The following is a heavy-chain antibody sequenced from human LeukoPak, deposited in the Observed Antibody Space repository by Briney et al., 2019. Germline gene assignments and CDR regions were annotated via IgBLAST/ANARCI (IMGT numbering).Heavy chain of an antibody. V-gene: IGHV5-51*01. CDR2: IYPGDSDT. Sequence: GESLKISCKGSGYSFTSYWIGWVRQMPGKGLEWMGIIYPGDSDTRYSPSFQGQVTISADKSISTAYMELSRLRSDDTAVYYCARVNYDFWSGYYQSLRAYAFDIWGQGTMVTVSS. CDR1: GYSFTSYW. J-gene: IGHJ3*02. CDR3: ARVNYDFWSGYYQSLRAYAFDI. D-gene: IGHD3-3*01.